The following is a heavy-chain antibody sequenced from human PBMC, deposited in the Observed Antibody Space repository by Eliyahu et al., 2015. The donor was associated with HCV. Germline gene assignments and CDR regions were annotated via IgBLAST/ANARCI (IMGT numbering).Heavy chain of an antibody. CDR3: ARDLSSSWYFDY. J-gene: IGHJ4*02. CDR2: IYSGGST. Sequence: EVQLVESGGGLVQPGGSLRLSCAASGFPVSGNYMSWVRQAPGKGGEWVSVIYSGGSTYYADSVKGRFTISRDNSKNTLYLQMNSLRAEDTAVYYCARDLSSSWYFDYWGQGTLVTVSS. CDR1: GFPVSGNY. V-gene: IGHV3-66*01. D-gene: IGHD6-13*01.